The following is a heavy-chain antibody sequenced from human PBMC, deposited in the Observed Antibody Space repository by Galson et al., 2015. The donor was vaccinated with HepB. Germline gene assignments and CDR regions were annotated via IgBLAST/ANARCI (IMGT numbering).Heavy chain of an antibody. CDR3: ARTPNGYSSSWTFDY. Sequence: SETLSLTCTVSGGSISSSSYYWGWIRQPPGKGLEWIGSIYYSGSTYYNPSLKSRVTISVDTSKNQFSLKLSSVTAADTAVYYCARTPNGYSSSWTFDYWGQGTLVTVSS. D-gene: IGHD6-13*01. J-gene: IGHJ4*02. V-gene: IGHV4-39*01. CDR1: GGSISSSSYY. CDR2: IYYSGST.